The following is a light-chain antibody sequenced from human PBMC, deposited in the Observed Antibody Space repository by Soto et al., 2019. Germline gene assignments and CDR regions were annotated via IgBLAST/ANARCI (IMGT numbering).Light chain of an antibody. CDR3: CSHSSSITWM. CDR1: SRDVGGYNS. Sequence: QSALTQPASVSGSPGQSITISCTGTSRDVGGYNSVSWYQQYPGKAPKLLIYDVTNRPSGVSNRFSGSKSGNTASLTISGLQAEDEAVYYCCSHSSSITWMFGGGTKLTVL. V-gene: IGLV2-14*03. CDR2: DVT. J-gene: IGLJ3*02.